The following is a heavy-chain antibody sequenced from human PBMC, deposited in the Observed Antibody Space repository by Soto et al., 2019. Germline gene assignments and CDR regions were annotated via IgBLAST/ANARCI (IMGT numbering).Heavy chain of an antibody. Sequence: SETLSLTCAVYGGSFSGYYWSWIRQPPGKGLEWIGEINHSGSTNYNPSLKSRVTISVDTSKNQFSLKLSSVTAADTAVYYCASGVAGTGVDYWGQGTRVNVSS. CDR1: GGSFSGYY. V-gene: IGHV4-34*01. CDR3: ASGVAGTGVDY. J-gene: IGHJ4*02. CDR2: INHSGST. D-gene: IGHD6-19*01.